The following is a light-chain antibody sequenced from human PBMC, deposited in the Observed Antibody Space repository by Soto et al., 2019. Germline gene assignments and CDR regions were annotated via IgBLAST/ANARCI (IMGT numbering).Light chain of an antibody. J-gene: IGKJ2*02. CDR2: AAS. CDR3: QQSYSTPRGT. Sequence: DIQMTQSPSSLSASVGDRVTITCRASQSISSYLNWYQQKPGKAPKLLIYAASSLQSGVPSRFSGSGSGTDFTLTISRLQPEDFATYYCQQSYSTPRGTFGQGTKLEIK. CDR1: QSISSY. V-gene: IGKV1-39*01.